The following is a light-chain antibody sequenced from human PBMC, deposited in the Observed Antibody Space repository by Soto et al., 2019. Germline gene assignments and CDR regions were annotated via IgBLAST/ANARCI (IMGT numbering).Light chain of an antibody. CDR3: HQYNNWPPYT. J-gene: IGKJ2*01. CDR2: GAS. Sequence: EIVMTRSPATLSVFPGERATLSCRASQSVSTNLAWYQQKPGQAPRLLIYGASARATGIPARFSGSGSGTEFTLTISSLQSEDFAVYYCHQYNNWPPYTFGQGTKLEIK. CDR1: QSVSTN. V-gene: IGKV3-15*01.